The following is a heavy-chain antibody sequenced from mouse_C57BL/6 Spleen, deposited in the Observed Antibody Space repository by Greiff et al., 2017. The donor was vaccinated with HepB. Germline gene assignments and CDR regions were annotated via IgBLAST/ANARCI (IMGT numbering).Heavy chain of an antibody. V-gene: IGHV1-7*01. CDR3: ARGVITTVVAGDY. J-gene: IGHJ2*01. Sequence: QVQLQQSGAELAKPGASVKLSCKASGYTFTSYWMHWVKQRPGQGLEWIGYINPSSGYTKYNQKFKDKATLTADKSSSTAYRQLSSLTYEDSAVYYCARGVITTVVAGDYWGQGTTLTVSS. CDR1: GYTFTSYW. CDR2: INPSSGYT. D-gene: IGHD1-1*01.